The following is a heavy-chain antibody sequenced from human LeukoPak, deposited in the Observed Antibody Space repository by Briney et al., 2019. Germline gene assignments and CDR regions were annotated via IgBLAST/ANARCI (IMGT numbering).Heavy chain of an antibody. V-gene: IGHV4-34*01. D-gene: IGHD3-10*01. J-gene: IGHJ4*02. Sequence: SETLSLTCAVYGGSFSGYYWSWIRQPPGKGLEWIGSIYYSGSTYYNPSLKRRVTILVDTSKNQFSLKLSSVTAADTAVYYCARDLISQFGELFFWGQGTLVTVSS. CDR3: ARDLISQFGELFF. CDR1: GGSFSGYY. CDR2: IYYSGST.